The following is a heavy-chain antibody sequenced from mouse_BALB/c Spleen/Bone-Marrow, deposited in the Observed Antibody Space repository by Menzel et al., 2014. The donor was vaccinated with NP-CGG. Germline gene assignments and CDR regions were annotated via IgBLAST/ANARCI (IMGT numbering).Heavy chain of an antibody. D-gene: IGHD2-13*01. Sequence: EVQVVESGGGLVKSGGSLKLSCAASGFTFSSYAMPWVRQTPEKRLEWVASIYSGGSIYYPDSVKGRFTISRDNARNILYLQMSSLRSEDTAMYYCADGDSFAYWGQGTLVTVSA. J-gene: IGHJ3*01. CDR1: GFTFSSYA. CDR2: IYSGGSI. V-gene: IGHV5-6-5*01. CDR3: ADGDSFAY.